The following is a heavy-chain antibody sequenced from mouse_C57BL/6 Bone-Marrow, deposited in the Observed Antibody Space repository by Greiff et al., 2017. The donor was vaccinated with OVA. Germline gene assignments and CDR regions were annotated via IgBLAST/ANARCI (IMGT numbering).Heavy chain of an antibody. Sequence: EVMLVESGGGLVQPGGSVSLSCAASGFTFTDYYMSWVRQPPGKALEWLGFIRNKANGYTTEYSASVKGGLTISRDNSQSILYLQINALRAEDSATYYCARNNYGSSYAMASWGQGTTVNVPS. V-gene: IGHV7-3*01. D-gene: IGHD1-1*01. CDR1: GFTFTDYY. CDR3: ARNNYGSSYAMAS. CDR2: IRNKANGYTT. J-gene: IGHJ4*01.